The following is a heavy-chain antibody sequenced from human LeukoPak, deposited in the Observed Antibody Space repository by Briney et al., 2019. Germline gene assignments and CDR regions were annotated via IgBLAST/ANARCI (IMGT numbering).Heavy chain of an antibody. CDR2: ISGSGGTT. D-gene: IGHD1-26*01. CDR1: GFTFSSYA. V-gene: IGHV3-23*01. CDR3: AKVDRYSGSYRSLDY. J-gene: IGHJ4*02. Sequence: PGGSLRLSCAASGFTFSSYAMSWVRQAPGKGLEWVSLISGSGGTTYYADSVKGRFTISRDNSKNTLYLQMSSLRAEDTAVYYCAKVDRYSGSYRSLDYWGQGTLVTVSS.